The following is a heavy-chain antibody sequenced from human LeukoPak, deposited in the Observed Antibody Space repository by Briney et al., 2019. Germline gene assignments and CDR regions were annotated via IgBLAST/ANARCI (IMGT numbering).Heavy chain of an antibody. J-gene: IGHJ2*01. CDR2: IYYSGST. CDR1: GGSISSYY. Sequence: SETLSLTCTVSGGSISSYYWSWIRQPPGKGLEWIGYIYYSGSTNYNPSLKSRVTISVDTSKNQFSLKLSSVTAADTAVYYCARGAPFPRSGYFDPWGRGTLVTVSS. V-gene: IGHV4-59*12. CDR3: ARGAPFPRSGYFDP.